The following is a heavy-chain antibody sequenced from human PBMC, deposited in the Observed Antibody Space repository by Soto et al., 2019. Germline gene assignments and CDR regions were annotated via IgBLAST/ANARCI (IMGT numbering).Heavy chain of an antibody. CDR3: XRLAGCSSTSCYTYMHV. Sequence: PGESLKISCKGSGYSFTNYWMGWVRQMPGKGLEWMGIIYPGDSDTSYSPSFQVQVTISADKSISTAYLQWSSLKASDTAMYDSXRLAGCSSTSCYTYMHVWGQGTTVTVSS. CDR1: GYSFTNYW. J-gene: IGHJ6*03. D-gene: IGHD2-2*02. V-gene: IGHV5-51*01. CDR2: IYPGDSDT.